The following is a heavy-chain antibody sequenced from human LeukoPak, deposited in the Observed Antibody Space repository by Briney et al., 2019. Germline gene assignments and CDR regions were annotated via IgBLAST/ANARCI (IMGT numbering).Heavy chain of an antibody. CDR1: GGSISSITYY. CDR2: MYYRGNT. D-gene: IGHD3-22*01. V-gene: IGHV4-39*07. J-gene: IGHJ3*02. Sequence: SETLSLTCTVSGGSISSITYYWGWIRPPPGKGLEWVGHMYYRGNTFYNPSLKSRVTISVDTSKNQFSLKLRSVTAADTAVYYCARLIDYYDSSGYYPSDAFDIWGQGTMVTVSS. CDR3: ARLIDYYDSSGYYPSDAFDI.